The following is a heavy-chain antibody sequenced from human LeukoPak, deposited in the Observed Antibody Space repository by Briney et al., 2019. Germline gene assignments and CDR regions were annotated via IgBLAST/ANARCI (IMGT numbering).Heavy chain of an antibody. CDR3: ASDTLYYYDSSGYYGYGMDV. D-gene: IGHD3-22*01. J-gene: IGHJ6*02. CDR2: ITPFNGNN. Sequence: GASVKVSCKASGYTFTYRYLHWVRQAPRQALEGMGWITPFNGNNNYAQKFQDRVTITRDRSMSTAYMELSSLRSEDTAMYYCASDTLYYYDSSGYYGYGMDVWGQGTTVTVSS. CDR1: GYTFTYRY. V-gene: IGHV1-45*03.